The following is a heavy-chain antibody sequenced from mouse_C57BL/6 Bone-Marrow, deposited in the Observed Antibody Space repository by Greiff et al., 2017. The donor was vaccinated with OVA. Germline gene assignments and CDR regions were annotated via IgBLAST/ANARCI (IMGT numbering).Heavy chain of an antibody. CDR2: IYPGSGST. V-gene: IGHV1-55*01. CDR1: GYTFTSYW. Sequence: QVQLQQPGAELVKPGASVKMSCKASGYTFTSYWITWVKQRPGQGLEWIGDIYPGSGSTNYNEKFKSKATLTVDNSYSTPYMQLSSLKSEDSAVYYGGREGNDCDPAGFAYWGQGTLVTVSA. D-gene: IGHD2-4*01. CDR3: GREGNDCDPAGFAY. J-gene: IGHJ3*01.